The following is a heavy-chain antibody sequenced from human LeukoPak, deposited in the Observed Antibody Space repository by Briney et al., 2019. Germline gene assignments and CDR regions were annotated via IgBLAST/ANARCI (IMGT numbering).Heavy chain of an antibody. J-gene: IGHJ4*02. CDR1: GFTFSSYA. D-gene: IGHD2-15*01. V-gene: IGHV3-23*01. CDR3: AKDRVVVVAATTGDY. Sequence: GGSLRLSCAASGFTFSSYAMSWVRQAPGKGLEWVPAISGSGGSTYYADSVKGRFTISRDNSKNTLYLQMNSLRAEDTAVYYCAKDRVVVVAATTGDYWGQGTLVTVSS. CDR2: ISGSGGST.